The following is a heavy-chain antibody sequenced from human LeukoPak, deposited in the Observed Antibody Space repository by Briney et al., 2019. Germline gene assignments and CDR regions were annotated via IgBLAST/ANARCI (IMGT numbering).Heavy chain of an antibody. CDR3: AKDRNDTQKGLYYFDY. V-gene: IGHV3-30*18. CDR2: ISFDGNNK. CDR1: GFTFSSPG. D-gene: IGHD3-22*01. Sequence: GGSLRLSCAASGFTFSSPGMHWVRQAPGKGLEWVAVISFDGNNKYYADSVKDRFTMSRDNSKNTLYLQMNSLRPEDTAVYYCAKDRNDTQKGLYYFDYWGQGTLVTVSS. J-gene: IGHJ4*02.